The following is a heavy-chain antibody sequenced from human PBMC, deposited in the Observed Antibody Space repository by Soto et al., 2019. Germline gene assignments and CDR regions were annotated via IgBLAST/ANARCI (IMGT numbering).Heavy chain of an antibody. CDR3: AREDYDSSGYYYDA. Sequence: GGSLRLSCAASGFTVSSNYMSWVRQAPGKGLEWVSVIYSGGSTYYADSVKGRFTISRDNSKNTLYLQMNSLRAEDTAVYYCAREDYDSSGYYYDAWGQGTTVTVSS. CDR2: IYSGGST. CDR1: GFTVSSNY. V-gene: IGHV3-53*01. D-gene: IGHD3-22*01. J-gene: IGHJ6*02.